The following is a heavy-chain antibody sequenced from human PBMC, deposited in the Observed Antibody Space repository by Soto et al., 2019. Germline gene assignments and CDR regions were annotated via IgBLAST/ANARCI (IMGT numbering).Heavy chain of an antibody. D-gene: IGHD4-17*01. CDR3: LVTTSVFGL. Sequence: EVQLVESGGGLVQPGESLRLSCAASGFTLSGYWMNWVRQAPGKGLEWVANIKQDGSEKNYVDSVKGRFTISRDNAKNSLSLQMNSLRAEDTAVYYCLVTTSVFGLWGQGTMVIVSS. J-gene: IGHJ3*01. V-gene: IGHV3-7*01. CDR1: GFTLSGYW. CDR2: IKQDGSEK.